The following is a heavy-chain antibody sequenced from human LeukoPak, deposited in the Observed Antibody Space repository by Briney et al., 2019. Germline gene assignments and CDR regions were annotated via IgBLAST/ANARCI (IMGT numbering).Heavy chain of an antibody. V-gene: IGHV3-21*01. D-gene: IGHD2-15*01. Sequence: GGSLRLSCAASAFTFRSYSMNWVRQAPGKGLEWVSLISSSGSCIYYAASVKGRFTISRDNAKNSLYLQMNSLRAEDTAVYYCAREYCSGGTCLPPTWGQGTLVTVSS. CDR1: AFTFRSYS. CDR2: ISSSGSCI. CDR3: AREYCSGGTCLPPT. J-gene: IGHJ5*02.